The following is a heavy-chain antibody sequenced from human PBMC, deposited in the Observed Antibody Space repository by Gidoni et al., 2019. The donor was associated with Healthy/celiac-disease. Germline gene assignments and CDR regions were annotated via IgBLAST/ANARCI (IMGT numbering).Heavy chain of an antibody. CDR1: GGSIRSGDYY. D-gene: IGHD3-16*02. J-gene: IGHJ4*02. Sequence: QVQLQESGPGLVKPSQTLSLTCTVSGGSIRSGDYYWSWIRQPPGKGLEWFGYIYYSGSTYYNPSLKSRVTISVDTSKNQFSLKLSSVTAADTAVYYGARVQLGELSWIDYWGQGTLVTVSS. CDR2: IYYSGST. V-gene: IGHV4-30-4*01. CDR3: ARVQLGELSWIDY.